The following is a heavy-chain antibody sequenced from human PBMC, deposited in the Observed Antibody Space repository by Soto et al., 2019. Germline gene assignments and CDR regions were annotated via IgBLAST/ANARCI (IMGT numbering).Heavy chain of an antibody. CDR1: GFTVSSNY. J-gene: IGHJ6*03. CDR2: IYSGGST. CDR3: ARVKKGYYYYMDV. Sequence: EVQLVESGGGLVQPGGSLRLSCAASGFTVSSNYMSWVRQAPGKGLEWVSVIYSGGSTYYADSVKGRFTISRHNSKNTLYLQMNSLGAEDTAVYYCARVKKGYYYYMDVWGKGTTVTVSS. V-gene: IGHV3-53*04.